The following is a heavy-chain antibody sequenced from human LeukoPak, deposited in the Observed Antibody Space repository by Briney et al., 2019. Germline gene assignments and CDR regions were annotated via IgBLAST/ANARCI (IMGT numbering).Heavy chain of an antibody. D-gene: IGHD3-10*01. Sequence: GGSLRLSCAASGFTFSSYWMHWVRQAPGKGMVWVSRTNSDGSSTSYADSVKGRFTISRDNAKNTLYLQMNSLRAEDTAVYYCARDRGSDAFDIWGQGTMVTVSS. V-gene: IGHV3-74*01. J-gene: IGHJ3*02. CDR1: GFTFSSYW. CDR3: ARDRGSDAFDI. CDR2: TNSDGSST.